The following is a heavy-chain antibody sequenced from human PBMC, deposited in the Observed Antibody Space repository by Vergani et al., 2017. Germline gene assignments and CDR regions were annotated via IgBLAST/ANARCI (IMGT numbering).Heavy chain of an antibody. D-gene: IGHD2-21*01. V-gene: IGHV4-4*03. CDR1: GDSISSNNC. J-gene: IGHJ5*02. CDR3: ARGNCGVNCPKYNWLAP. CDR2: ICHTEET. Sequence: QVQLQESGPGLVKPPGTLSLPCAVSGDSISSNNCWTWVRQPPGKGLEWIGEICHTEETKYSPSLKSRVTVSVDESRYLFSLRLNSVTAADTAVYYCARGNCGVNCPKYNWLAPWGRGILVTVSS.